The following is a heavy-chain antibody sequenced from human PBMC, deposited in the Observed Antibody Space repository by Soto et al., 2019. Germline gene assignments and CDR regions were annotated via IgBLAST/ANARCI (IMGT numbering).Heavy chain of an antibody. CDR2: IYHSGST. V-gene: IGHV4-31*03. Sequence: QVQLHESGPGLVKPSQTLSLSCTVSGDSLSRGGYYWNWIRQHPRKGLAWIGYIYHSGSTNSNPSLKSRVTISVDTSKNQLSLDLTKVPAADTAVYYCATAGAGGYGLGWFGPWGQGILVTVSS. D-gene: IGHD2-15*01. J-gene: IGHJ5*02. CDR1: GDSLSRGGYY. CDR3: ATAGAGGYGLGWFGP.